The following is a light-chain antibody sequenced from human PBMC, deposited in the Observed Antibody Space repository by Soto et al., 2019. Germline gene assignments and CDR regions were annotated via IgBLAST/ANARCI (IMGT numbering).Light chain of an antibody. CDR2: DVS. Sequence: QSALTQPASVTGSPGQSITISCTGTSSDVGGYNYVSWYQQHPGKAPKLMIYDVSNRPSGVSNRFSGSKSGNTASLTISGLQAEDEADYYCSSYTSIPYVFGTGTKLTVL. V-gene: IGLV2-14*01. CDR1: SSDVGGYNY. J-gene: IGLJ1*01. CDR3: SSYTSIPYV.